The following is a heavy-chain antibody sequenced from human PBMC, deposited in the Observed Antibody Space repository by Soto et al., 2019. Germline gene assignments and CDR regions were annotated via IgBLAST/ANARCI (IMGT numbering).Heavy chain of an antibody. D-gene: IGHD2-8*01. CDR3: ARTRNGDYYYYYYMDV. V-gene: IGHV1-3*01. CDR1: GYTFTSYA. Sequence: VASVKVSCKASGYTFTSYAMHWVRQAPGQRLEWMGWINAGNGNTKYSQKFQGRVTITRDTSASTAYMELSSLRSEDTAVYYCARTRNGDYYYYYYMDVWGKGTTVTVSS. J-gene: IGHJ6*03. CDR2: INAGNGNT.